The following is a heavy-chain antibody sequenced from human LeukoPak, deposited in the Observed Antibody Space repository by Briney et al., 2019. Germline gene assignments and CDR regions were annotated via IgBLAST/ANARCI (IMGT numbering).Heavy chain of an antibody. Sequence: SETLSLTCAVYGGSFSGYYWSWIRQPPGKGLEWIGEINHSGSTNYNPSLKSRVTISVDTSKNQFSLKLSSVTAADTAVYYCARVSGSGSYYAWDYWGQGTLVTVSS. CDR1: GGSFSGYY. J-gene: IGHJ4*02. CDR3: ARVSGSGSYYAWDY. D-gene: IGHD3-10*01. CDR2: INHSGST. V-gene: IGHV4-34*01.